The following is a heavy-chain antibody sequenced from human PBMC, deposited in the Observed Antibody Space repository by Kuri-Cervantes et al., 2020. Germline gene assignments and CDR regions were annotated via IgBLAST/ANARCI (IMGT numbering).Heavy chain of an antibody. J-gene: IGHJ5*01. CDR3: AREIDYGDYGWFDS. D-gene: IGHD4-17*01. Sequence: SETLSLTCTVSGDSISSYYWSWIRQPPGKGLEWIGYIYYSGSTNYNPSLKSRVTISADSSKNQFSLNLSSVTAADTAVYYCAREIDYGDYGWFDSWGQGTLVTVSS. CDR2: IYYSGST. V-gene: IGHV4-59*01. CDR1: GDSISSYY.